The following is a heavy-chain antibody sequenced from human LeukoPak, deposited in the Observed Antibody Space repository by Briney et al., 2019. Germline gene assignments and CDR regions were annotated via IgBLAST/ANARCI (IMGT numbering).Heavy chain of an antibody. CDR1: GYTFTSYG. V-gene: IGHV1-18*01. CDR2: ISAYNGNT. D-gene: IGHD3-10*01. Sequence: ASVKVSCKASGYTFTSYGISWVRQAPGQGLEWMGWISAYNGNTNYAQKLQGRVTMTADTSTSTAYMELRSLRSDDTAVYYCARVRRLWFGTGGAFDIWGQGTMVTVSS. CDR3: ARVRRLWFGTGGAFDI. J-gene: IGHJ3*02.